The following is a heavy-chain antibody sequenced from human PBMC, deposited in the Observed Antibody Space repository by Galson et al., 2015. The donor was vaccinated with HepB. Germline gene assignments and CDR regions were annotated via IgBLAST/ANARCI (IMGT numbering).Heavy chain of an antibody. J-gene: IGHJ4*02. CDR2: INPNSGGT. D-gene: IGHD3-22*01. CDR1: GDTFTGYY. Sequence: SVKVSCKASGDTFTGYYMHWVRQAPGQGLEWMGWINPNSGGTNYAQKFQGRVTMTRDTSISTAYMELSRLRSDDTAVYYCATTYYYDSSGYYYFDYWGQGTLVTVSS. V-gene: IGHV1-2*02. CDR3: ATTYYYDSSGYYYFDY.